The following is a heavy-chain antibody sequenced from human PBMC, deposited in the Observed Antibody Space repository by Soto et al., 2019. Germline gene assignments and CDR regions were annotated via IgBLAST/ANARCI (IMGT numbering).Heavy chain of an antibody. J-gene: IGHJ4*02. D-gene: IGHD2-15*01. CDR2: VYYSGST. V-gene: IGHV4-59*08. CDR3: VLSGSWYYSDY. Sequence: LFRQPPGKGLEWIGYVYYSGSTNYNPSLKSRVTISVDTSKNQFSLKVSSVTAADTAVYYCVLSGSWYYSDYLVQGMLDTVTS.